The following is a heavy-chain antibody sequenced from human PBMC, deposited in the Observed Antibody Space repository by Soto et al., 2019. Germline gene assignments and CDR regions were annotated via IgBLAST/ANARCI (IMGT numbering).Heavy chain of an antibody. CDR2: IDPTDSYT. V-gene: IGHV5-10-1*01. CDR3: ARLPLEAAYSDANS. J-gene: IGHJ4*02. D-gene: IGHD6-13*01. CDR1: GYSFTTYW. Sequence: PGESLKISCQGSGYSFTTYWISWVRQMPGKGLECMGRIDPTDSYTDYSPSFEGHVTMSVDRSINTAYLEWSSLKASNTAMYYCARLPLEAAYSDANSWGQGTLVTVSS.